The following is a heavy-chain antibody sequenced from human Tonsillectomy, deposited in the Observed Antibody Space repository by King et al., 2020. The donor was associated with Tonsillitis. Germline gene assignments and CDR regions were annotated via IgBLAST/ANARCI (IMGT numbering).Heavy chain of an antibody. CDR3: AKSPGRWLVFYFDY. CDR2: ISYDGTNK. CDR1: GFTFSNHD. V-gene: IGHV3-30*18. J-gene: IGHJ4*02. D-gene: IGHD6-19*01. Sequence: QVQLVESGGGVVQPGRALRLSCAASGFTFSNHDMHWVRQAPGKGLEWVALISYDGTNKHYADSVKGRFTISRDNSKYTLYLQMNSLRAEDTAVYYCAKSPGRWLVFYFDYWGQGTLVTVSS.